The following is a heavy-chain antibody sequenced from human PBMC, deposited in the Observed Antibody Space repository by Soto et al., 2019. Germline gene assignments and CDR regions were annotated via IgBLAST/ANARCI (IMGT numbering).Heavy chain of an antibody. CDR2: IYYSGST. Sequence: SETLSLTCTVSGGSISSGDYYWSWIRQPPGKGLEWIGYIYYSGSTYYNPSLKSRVTISVDTSKNQFSLKLSSVTAADTAVYYCARVRYYYGSSGYSFDYWGQGTRGTAPQ. V-gene: IGHV4-30-4*01. D-gene: IGHD3-22*01. J-gene: IGHJ4*02. CDR3: ARVRYYYGSSGYSFDY. CDR1: GGSISSGDYY.